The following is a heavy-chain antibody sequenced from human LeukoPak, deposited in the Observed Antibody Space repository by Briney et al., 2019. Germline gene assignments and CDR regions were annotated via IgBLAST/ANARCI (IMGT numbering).Heavy chain of an antibody. Sequence: PGGSLGLSCAASGFIVNSYAMSWVRQAPGKGLGWVSLIYSDGVTQYADSVKGRFTISRDNSKNTLYLQMNSLRDEDTAVYFCARDRAEGKTWVEFDPWGQGTLVTVSS. CDR2: IYSDGVT. CDR1: GFIVNSYA. CDR3: ARDRAEGKTWVEFDP. J-gene: IGHJ5*02. V-gene: IGHV3-66*02.